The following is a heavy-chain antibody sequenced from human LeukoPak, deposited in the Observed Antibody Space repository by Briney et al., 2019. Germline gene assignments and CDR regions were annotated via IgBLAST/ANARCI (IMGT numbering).Heavy chain of an antibody. V-gene: IGHV3-23*01. Sequence: PGGSLRLSCAASGFTFSSYAMSWVRQAPGKGLEWVSAISGSGGSTYYADSVKGRFTISRDNSKNTLYLQMNSLRAEDTAVYYCAKTSGGTATTKYYYYGMDVWGQGTTVTVSS. J-gene: IGHJ6*02. D-gene: IGHD4-4*01. CDR1: GFTFSSYA. CDR2: ISGSGGST. CDR3: AKTSGGTATTKYYYYGMDV.